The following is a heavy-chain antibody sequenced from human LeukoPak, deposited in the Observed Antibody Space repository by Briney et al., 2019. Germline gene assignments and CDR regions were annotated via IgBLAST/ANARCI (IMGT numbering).Heavy chain of an antibody. D-gene: IGHD4-17*01. CDR1: GFTFSSYS. CDR2: ISSSSSYI. Sequence: GGSLRLSCAASGFTFSSYSMNWVRQAPGKGLEWVSSISSSSSYIYYADSVKGRFTISRDNGKNSLYLQMNSLRAEDTAFYYCARDFSTVTYAFDIWGQGTMVTVSS. J-gene: IGHJ3*02. V-gene: IGHV3-21*04. CDR3: ARDFSTVTYAFDI.